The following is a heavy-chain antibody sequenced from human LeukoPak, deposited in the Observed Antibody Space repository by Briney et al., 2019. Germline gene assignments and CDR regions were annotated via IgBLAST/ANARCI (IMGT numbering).Heavy chain of an antibody. Sequence: GASGNVSCKASGGTFSSNAISWGGQAPGQGLEWMGGIIPIFGTANYAQKFQGRVTITTDESTSTAYMELSSLRSEDTAVYYCARDLGSDDYWGQGTLVTVSS. D-gene: IGHD1-26*01. V-gene: IGHV1-69*05. CDR1: GGTFSSNA. J-gene: IGHJ4*02. CDR2: IIPIFGTA. CDR3: ARDLGSDDY.